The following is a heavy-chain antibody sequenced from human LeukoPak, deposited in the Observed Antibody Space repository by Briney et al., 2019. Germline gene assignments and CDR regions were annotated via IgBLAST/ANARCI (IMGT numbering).Heavy chain of an antibody. CDR2: IYYSGTT. D-gene: IGHD6-19*01. CDR1: GGSISSGDYY. V-gene: IGHV4-39*07. J-gene: IGHJ6*02. Sequence: PETLSLTCTISGGSISSGDYYWSWIRQPPWKGLEWTGRIYYSGTTYYNPSLKSRVTISVDASKNQFSLKLSSVTAADTAVYYCAVGSGYGDFAIQWLVRYYYYGMDVWGQATTVTVSS. CDR3: AVGSGYGDFAIQWLVRYYYYGMDV.